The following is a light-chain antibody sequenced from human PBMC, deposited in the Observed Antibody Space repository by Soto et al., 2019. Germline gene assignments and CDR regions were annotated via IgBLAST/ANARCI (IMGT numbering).Light chain of an antibody. V-gene: IGLV1-47*01. CDR1: TSSIGRNY. Sequence: QSVLTQPPSASGTPGQRVTISCSGGTSSIGRNYVYWYQQLPGTVPKLVIYRNNQRPSGVPDRFSGSKSGTSASLAIRGLRSEDEADYYCAAWDDSLSGLYVFGTGTKVTVL. J-gene: IGLJ1*01. CDR3: AAWDDSLSGLYV. CDR2: RNN.